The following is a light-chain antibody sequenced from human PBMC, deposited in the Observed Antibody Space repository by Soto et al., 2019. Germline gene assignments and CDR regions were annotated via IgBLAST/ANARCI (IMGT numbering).Light chain of an antibody. J-gene: IGLJ1*01. CDR2: DVT. CDR3: CSYTTSNTRQIV. Sequence: QSALTQPASVSGSPGQSITISCTGTSSDVGGYNYVSWYQQQPGKAPKFMIYDVTNRPSGVSNRFSGSKSGNTASLTIPGLQAEDEADYYCCSYTTSNTRQIVFGTGTKVTVL. V-gene: IGLV2-14*01. CDR1: SSDVGGYNY.